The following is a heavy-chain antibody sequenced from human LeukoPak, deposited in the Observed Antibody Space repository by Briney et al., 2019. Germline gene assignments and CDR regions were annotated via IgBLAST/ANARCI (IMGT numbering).Heavy chain of an antibody. CDR3: ARQYDFWSGYFDY. Sequence: SETLSLTCTVSGGXISSYYCTWIRQPPGKGLEWIGYVHYSGSTNYNPSLKSRVTISVDTSKNQFSLKVSSVTAADTAVYYCARQYDFWSGYFDYWGQGTLVTVSS. D-gene: IGHD3-3*01. CDR2: VHYSGST. CDR1: GGXISSYY. J-gene: IGHJ4*02. V-gene: IGHV4-59*08.